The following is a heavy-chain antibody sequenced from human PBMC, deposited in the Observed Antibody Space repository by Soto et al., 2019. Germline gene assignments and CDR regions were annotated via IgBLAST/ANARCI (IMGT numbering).Heavy chain of an antibody. CDR3: ARRITIFGVEMWGMDA. CDR2: IYPGDSDT. J-gene: IGHJ6*02. Sequence: GESLKISCKGSGYSFTSYWIGWVRQMPGKGLEWMGIIYPGDSDTRYSPSFQGQVTISADKSISTAYLQWSSLKASDTAMYYCARRITIFGVEMWGMDAWGQGTTVTVSS. D-gene: IGHD3-3*01. CDR1: GYSFTSYW. V-gene: IGHV5-51*01.